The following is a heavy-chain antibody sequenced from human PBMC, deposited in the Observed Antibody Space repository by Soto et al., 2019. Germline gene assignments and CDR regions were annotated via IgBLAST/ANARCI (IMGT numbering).Heavy chain of an antibody. D-gene: IGHD5-12*01. Sequence: ASVKVSCKASGYTFTSYAMHWVRQAPGQRLEWMGIINPSGGSTSYAQKFQGRVTMTRDTSTSTVYMELSSLRSEDTAVYYCAREAEMATKVGVYYGMDVWGQGTTVTVSS. J-gene: IGHJ6*02. V-gene: IGHV1-46*03. CDR3: AREAEMATKVGVYYGMDV. CDR1: GYTFTSYA. CDR2: INPSGGST.